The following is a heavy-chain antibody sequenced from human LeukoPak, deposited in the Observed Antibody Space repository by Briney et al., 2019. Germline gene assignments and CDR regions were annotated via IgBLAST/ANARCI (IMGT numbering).Heavy chain of an antibody. CDR2: IYYSGST. V-gene: IGHV4-59*08. D-gene: IGHD3-10*01. J-gene: IGHJ3*02. CDR1: GGSLSSYY. Sequence: SETLSLTCTVSGGSLSSYYWSWIRQPPGKGLEWIGYIYYSGSTNYNPTLKSRVTISIDTSKNQFSLRLNSVTAADTAVYYCARRFGIWGQGTMVTVSS. CDR3: ARRFGI.